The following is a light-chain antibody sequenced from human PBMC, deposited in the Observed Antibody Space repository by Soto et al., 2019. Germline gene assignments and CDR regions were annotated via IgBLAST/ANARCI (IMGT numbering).Light chain of an antibody. J-gene: IGLJ2*01. CDR2: EVS. CDR1: STDVGAYNY. V-gene: IGLV2-14*01. CDR3: SSYTTGSTVV. Sequence: QSALTQPASVSGSPGQSSTISCTGTSTDVGAYNYVSWYQQYPGKDPKLMIYEVSNRPSGVSHRFSGSKSANSASLTISGLQAEDEADYYCSSYTTGSTVVFGGGTKLTVL.